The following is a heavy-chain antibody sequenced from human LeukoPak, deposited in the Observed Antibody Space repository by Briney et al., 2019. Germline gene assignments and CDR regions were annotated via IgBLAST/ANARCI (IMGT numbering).Heavy chain of an antibody. V-gene: IGHV1-69*06. CDR1: GGTFSSYA. CDR2: IIPIFGTA. Sequence: SVKVSCKASGGTFSSYAISWVRQAPGQGLELMGGIIPIFGTANYAQKFQGRVTITADKSTSTAYMELSSLRSEDTAVYYCALYYYGSGSPPRHYYYYYGMDVWGKGTTVTVSS. J-gene: IGHJ6*04. D-gene: IGHD3-10*01. CDR3: ALYYYGSGSPPRHYYYYYGMDV.